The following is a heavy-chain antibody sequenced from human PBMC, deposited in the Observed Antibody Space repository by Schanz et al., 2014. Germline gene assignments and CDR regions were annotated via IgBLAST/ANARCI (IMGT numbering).Heavy chain of an antibody. Sequence: EVLLLESGGRVERPGGSLRLSCAASGFIFDDYGMSWVRQVPGKGLEWVSGINWNGGDTSYADSVKGRFTISRDNSRKTLYLQMNSLRADDTAVYYCAKYGGGYSYGFVEYWGQGILVTVSS. J-gene: IGHJ4*02. CDR2: INWNGGDT. D-gene: IGHD5-18*01. V-gene: IGHV3-20*04. CDR3: AKYGGGYSYGFVEY. CDR1: GFIFDDYG.